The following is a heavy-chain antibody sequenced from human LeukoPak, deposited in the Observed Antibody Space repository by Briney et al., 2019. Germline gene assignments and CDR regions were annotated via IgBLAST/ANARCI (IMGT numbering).Heavy chain of an antibody. CDR3: ARDRLYYDFWSGHIDYFDY. D-gene: IGHD3-3*01. CDR1: GFTFSIYS. V-gene: IGHV3-48*01. Sequence: PGGSLRLSCAASGFTFSIYSMTWVRQAPGKELEWVSYISSTGNTIYYADSVKGRFTISRDNAKNSLYLQMDSLRAEDTAVYYCARDRLYYDFWSGHIDYFDYWGQGTLVTVSS. J-gene: IGHJ4*02. CDR2: ISSTGNTI.